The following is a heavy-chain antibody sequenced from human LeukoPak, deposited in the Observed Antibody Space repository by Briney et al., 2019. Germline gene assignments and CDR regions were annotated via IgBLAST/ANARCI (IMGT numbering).Heavy chain of an antibody. J-gene: IGHJ5*02. V-gene: IGHV1-18*01. Sequence: ASVKVSCKASGYTFTSYGISWVRQAPGQGLEWMGWISAYNGNTSYAQKLQGRVTMTTDTSTSTAYMELRSLRSDDTAVYYCARDQLYVSSGYRYNWFDPWGQGTLVTVSS. D-gene: IGHD3-22*01. CDR2: ISAYNGNT. CDR3: ARDQLYVSSGYRYNWFDP. CDR1: GYTFTSYG.